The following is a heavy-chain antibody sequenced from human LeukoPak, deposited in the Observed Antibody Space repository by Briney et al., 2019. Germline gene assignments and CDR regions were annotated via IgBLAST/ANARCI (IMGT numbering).Heavy chain of an antibody. Sequence: GRSLRLSCAASGFTFSSYWMSWVRQAPGKGLEWVANIKQDGSEKYYVDSVKGRFTISRDNAKNSLYLQMNSLRAEDTAVYYCARGQQLDSSGYYENFDYWGQGTLVTVSS. CDR3: ARGQQLDSSGYYENFDY. J-gene: IGHJ4*02. D-gene: IGHD3-22*01. V-gene: IGHV3-7*01. CDR1: GFTFSSYW. CDR2: IKQDGSEK.